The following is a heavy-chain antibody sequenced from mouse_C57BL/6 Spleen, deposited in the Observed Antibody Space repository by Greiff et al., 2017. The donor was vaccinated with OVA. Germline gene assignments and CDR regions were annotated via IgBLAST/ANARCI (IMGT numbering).Heavy chain of an antibody. CDR1: GYTFTSYW. V-gene: IGHV1-64*01. CDR2: IHPNSGST. Sequence: VQLQQSGAELVKPGASVKLSCKASGYTFTSYWMHWVKQRPGQGLEWIGMIHPNSGSTNYNEKFKSKATLTVDNSSSTAYMQHSSLTSEDSAVYYCARWGGSSHFDYWGQGTTLTVSS. J-gene: IGHJ2*01. D-gene: IGHD1-1*01. CDR3: ARWGGSSHFDY.